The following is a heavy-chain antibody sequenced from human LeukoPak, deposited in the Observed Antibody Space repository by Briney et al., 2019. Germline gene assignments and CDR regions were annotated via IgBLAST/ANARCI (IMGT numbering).Heavy chain of an antibody. CDR1: GFIFNNYE. CDR3: VRLSWELGDGGVT. D-gene: IGHD1-26*01. CDR2: INSDGSST. V-gene: IGHV3-74*01. Sequence: GGSLRLSCAASGFIFNNYEMNWVRQAPGKGLVWISRINSDGSSTSYADSVKGRFTISRDNAKNTLYLQMNSLRAEDTAVYYCVRLSWELGDGGVTWGQGTLVTVSS. J-gene: IGHJ5*02.